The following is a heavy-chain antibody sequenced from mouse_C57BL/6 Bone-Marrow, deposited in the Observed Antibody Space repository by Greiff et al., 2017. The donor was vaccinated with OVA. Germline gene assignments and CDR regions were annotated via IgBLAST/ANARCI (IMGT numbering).Heavy chain of an antibody. J-gene: IGHJ3*01. Sequence: EVQLVESGAELVRPGASVKLSCTASGFNIKDDYMHWVKQRPEQGLEWIGWIDPENGDTEYASKFQGKATITADTSSNTAYLQLSSLTSEDTAVYYCTTYDYKAYWGQGTLVTVSA. D-gene: IGHD2-4*01. V-gene: IGHV14-4*01. CDR2: IDPENGDT. CDR3: TTYDYKAY. CDR1: GFNIKDDY.